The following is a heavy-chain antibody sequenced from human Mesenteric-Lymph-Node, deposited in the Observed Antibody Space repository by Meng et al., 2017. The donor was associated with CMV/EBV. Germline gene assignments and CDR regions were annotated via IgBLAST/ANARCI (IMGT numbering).Heavy chain of an antibody. CDR3: ANALFTGQLLPLDY. Sequence: GESLKISCAASGFTFSSYSMNWVRQAPGKGLEWVSSISSSSYIYYADSVKGRFTISRDNAKNSLYLQMNSLRAEDTALYYCANALFTGQLLPLDYWGQGTLVTVSS. D-gene: IGHD2-2*01. J-gene: IGHJ4*02. CDR1: GFTFSSYS. CDR2: ISSSSYI. V-gene: IGHV3-21*04.